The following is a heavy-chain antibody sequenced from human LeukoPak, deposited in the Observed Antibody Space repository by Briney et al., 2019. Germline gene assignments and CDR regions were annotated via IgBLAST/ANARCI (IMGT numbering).Heavy chain of an antibody. J-gene: IGHJ3*02. CDR2: INTDGSST. CDR3: AKDILEWLLYGAFDI. CDR1: GFTFSSYW. Sequence: GGSLRLSCAASGFTFSSYWMHWVRQAPGKGLVWVSRINTDGSSTSYADSVKGRFTISRDNAKNTLYLQMNSLRAEDTAVYYCAKDILEWLLYGAFDIWGQGTMVTVSS. V-gene: IGHV3-74*01. D-gene: IGHD3-3*01.